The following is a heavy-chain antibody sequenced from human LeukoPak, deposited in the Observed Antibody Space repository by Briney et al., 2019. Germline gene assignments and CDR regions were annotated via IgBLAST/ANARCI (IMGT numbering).Heavy chain of an antibody. Sequence: GGSLRLSCAGSGFTFSDYYMSWIRQAPGKGLEGVSYISNCGSTIYYADSVKGRFTISRDNAKNSLYLQMNSLRAEDTAVYYCARDLKVGPKRIPVAGFDYRGPGTLVTVSS. J-gene: IGHJ4*02. D-gene: IGHD6-19*01. V-gene: IGHV3-11*01. CDR2: ISNCGSTI. CDR1: GFTFSDYY. CDR3: ARDLKVGPKRIPVAGFDY.